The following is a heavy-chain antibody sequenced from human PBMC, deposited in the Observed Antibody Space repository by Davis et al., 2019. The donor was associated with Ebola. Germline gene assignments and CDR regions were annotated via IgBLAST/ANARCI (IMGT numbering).Heavy chain of an antibody. CDR1: GYTFTGYY. CDR3: ATLDFWSGQGVY. J-gene: IGHJ4*02. Sequence: ASVKVSCKASGYTFTGYYVHWVRQAPGQGLEWMGCINPSSGGTHSAQKFQGRVTMTRDTSTSTVYMELSSLRSEDTAVYYCATLDFWSGQGVYWGQGTLVTVSS. V-gene: IGHV1-2*02. D-gene: IGHD3-3*01. CDR2: INPSSGGT.